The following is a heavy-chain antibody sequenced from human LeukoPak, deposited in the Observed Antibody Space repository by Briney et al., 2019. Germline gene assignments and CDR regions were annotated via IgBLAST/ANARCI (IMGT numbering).Heavy chain of an antibody. CDR3: ARLRGNYFPDY. D-gene: IGHD2/OR15-2a*01. CDR2: IYYRGSI. Sequence: LETLSLTCTVSGDSISGYYWTWIRQPPGKGLEWIGYIYYRGSINYNPSLKSRITISVDTSKNQFSPRLSSVTAADTAVYYCARLRGNYFPDYWGQGTLVTVSS. CDR1: GDSISGYY. J-gene: IGHJ4*02. V-gene: IGHV4-59*01.